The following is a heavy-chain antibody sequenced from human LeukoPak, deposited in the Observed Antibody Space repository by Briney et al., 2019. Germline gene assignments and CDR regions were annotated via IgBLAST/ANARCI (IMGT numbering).Heavy chain of an antibody. D-gene: IGHD3-22*01. CDR2: INHSGST. Sequence: SETLSLTCAVYGGSFSGYYWSWIRQPPGKGLEWIGEINHSGSTNYNPSLKSRVTISVDTSKNQFSLKLSSVTAADTAVYYCARLYVSSPRGIDYWAQGTLVTVSS. CDR1: GGSFSGYY. CDR3: ARLYVSSPRGIDY. V-gene: IGHV4-34*01. J-gene: IGHJ4*02.